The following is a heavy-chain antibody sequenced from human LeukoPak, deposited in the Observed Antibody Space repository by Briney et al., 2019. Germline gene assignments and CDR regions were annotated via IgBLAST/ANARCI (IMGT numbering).Heavy chain of an antibody. CDR2: IRYDGSNK. CDR3: ARDASHPAVRGVD. D-gene: IGHD3-10*01. CDR1: GFTFSSYG. J-gene: IGHJ4*02. V-gene: IGHV3-30*02. Sequence: GGSLRLSCAASGFTFSSYGMHWVRQAPGKGLEWVAFIRYDGSNKYYADSVKGRFTISRDNSKNTLYLQMNSLRAEDTAVYYCARDASHPAVRGVDWGQGTLVTVSS.